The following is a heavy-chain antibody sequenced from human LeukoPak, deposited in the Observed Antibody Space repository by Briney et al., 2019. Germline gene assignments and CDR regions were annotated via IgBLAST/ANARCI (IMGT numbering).Heavy chain of an antibody. D-gene: IGHD1-26*01. CDR3: AKDSKIVGPTFRSYHYMDV. Sequence: HAGGSLRLSCAASGFTFSDYGMHWVRQAPGKGLEWVAFIYYDGSSKYYADSVKGRFTISRDNSKKTLYLQMNSLRAEDTAVYYCAKDSKIVGPTFRSYHYMDVWGKGTTVTVSS. J-gene: IGHJ6*03. CDR2: IYYDGSSK. V-gene: IGHV3-30*02. CDR1: GFTFSDYG.